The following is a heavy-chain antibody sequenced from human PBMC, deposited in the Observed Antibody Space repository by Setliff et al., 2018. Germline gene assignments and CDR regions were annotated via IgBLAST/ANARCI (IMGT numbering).Heavy chain of an antibody. CDR3: ARGFPVTSYRSHYYMDV. D-gene: IGHD4-4*01. Sequence: SETLSLTCSVSDDSSYSDYYFWGWIRQPPGKGLEWIGQINYGGDTIYNPSFKSRVIVSEDTAKNHFSLTMTSVTAADTALYFCARGFPVTSYRSHYYMDVWGEGTTVTVSS. V-gene: IGHV4-39*02. J-gene: IGHJ6*03. CDR2: INYGGDT. CDR1: DDSSYSDYY.